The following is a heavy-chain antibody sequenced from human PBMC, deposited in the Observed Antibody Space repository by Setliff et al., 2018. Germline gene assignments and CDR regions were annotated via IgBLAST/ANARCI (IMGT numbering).Heavy chain of an antibody. D-gene: IGHD1-1*01. V-gene: IGHV1-69*06. J-gene: IGHJ6*02. CDR3: ARDSVTLGQLERRGGFRYYDMDV. CDR2: IIPLLETA. Sequence: SVKVSCKASGGSFNNYPISWVRQAPGQGLEWMGGIIPLLETAKYAQKFQDRVTITADKSTSTVYMELNSLISEDTAVYLCARDSVTLGQLERRGGFRYYDMDVWGQGTTVTVSS. CDR1: GGSFNNYP.